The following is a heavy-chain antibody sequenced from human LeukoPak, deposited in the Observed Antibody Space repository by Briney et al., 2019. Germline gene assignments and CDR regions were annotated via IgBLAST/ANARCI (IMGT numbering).Heavy chain of an antibody. J-gene: IGHJ5*02. V-gene: IGHV2-5*02. CDR2: IYWDDDK. CDR3: AHRISNSPNRSPFDP. CDR1: GFSLSTSGVG. Sequence: SGPTLVKPTRTLTLTCTFSGFSLSTSGVGVGWIRQPPGKALEWLALIYWDDDKRYSPSLKSRLTITKDTSKNQVVLTMTNMDPVDRATYYCAHRISNSPNRSPFDPWGQGTLVTVSS. D-gene: IGHD2-2*01.